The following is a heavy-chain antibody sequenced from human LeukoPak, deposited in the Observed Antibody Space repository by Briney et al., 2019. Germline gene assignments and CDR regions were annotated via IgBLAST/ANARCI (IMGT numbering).Heavy chain of an antibody. D-gene: IGHD2-15*01. J-gene: IGHJ5*02. CDR1: GFTFSSYD. V-gene: IGHV3-13*01. CDR2: IDTAGDT. CDR3: ARGRHGGWFDP. Sequence: PGGSLRLSCAASGFTFSSYDMHWVRQATGKGLEWVSAIDTAGDTYYPGSVKGRFTISRENARNSLYLQMSSLRAGDTAVYYCARGRHGGWFDPWGQGTLVTVSS.